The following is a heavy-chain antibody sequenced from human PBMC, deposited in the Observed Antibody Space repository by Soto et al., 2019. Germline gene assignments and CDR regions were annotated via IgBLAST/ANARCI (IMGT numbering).Heavy chain of an antibody. CDR2: ISAYNGNT. V-gene: IGHV1-18*01. Sequence: QVQLVQSGAEVKKPGASVKVSCKASGYTFTSYGISWVRQAPGQGLEWMGWISAYNGNTNYAQKLQGRVTMTTDTATSTAYMELRSLRSDDTAVYYCARWNYYYGSGSYYRADYWGQGTLVTVSS. D-gene: IGHD3-10*01. CDR1: GYTFTSYG. CDR3: ARWNYYYGSGSYYRADY. J-gene: IGHJ4*02.